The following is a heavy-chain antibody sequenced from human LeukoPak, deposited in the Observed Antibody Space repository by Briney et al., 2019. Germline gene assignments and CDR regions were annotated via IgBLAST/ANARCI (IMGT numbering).Heavy chain of an antibody. V-gene: IGHV1-8*01. CDR3: ARTPRRIAVAGTGLAWFDP. CDR2: MNPNSGNT. Sequence: GASVKVSCKASGYTFTSYDINWVRQATGQGLEWMGWMNPNSGNTGYAQKFQGRVTMTRDTSISTAYMELSRLRSDDTAVYYCARTPRRIAVAGTGLAWFDPWGQGTLVTVSS. D-gene: IGHD6-19*01. CDR1: GYTFTSYD. J-gene: IGHJ5*02.